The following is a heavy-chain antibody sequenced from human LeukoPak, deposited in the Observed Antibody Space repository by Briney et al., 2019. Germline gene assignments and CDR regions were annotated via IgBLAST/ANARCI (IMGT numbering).Heavy chain of an antibody. Sequence: GASVKVSCKASGYTFTSYGISWVRQAPGQGLEWMGWISAYNGNTSYAQKLQGRVTMTTDTSTSTAYMELRSLRSDDTAVYYCARWRGGLGAGPFDYWGQGTLVTVSS. CDR3: ARWRGGLGAGPFDY. CDR1: GYTFTSYG. V-gene: IGHV1-18*01. D-gene: IGHD3-16*01. J-gene: IGHJ4*02. CDR2: ISAYNGNT.